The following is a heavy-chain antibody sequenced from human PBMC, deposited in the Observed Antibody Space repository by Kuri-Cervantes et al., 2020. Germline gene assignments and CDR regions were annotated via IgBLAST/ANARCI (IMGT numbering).Heavy chain of an antibody. Sequence: GESLKISCAASGFTFSNYAMSWVRQAPGKGLEWVSAISGSGGSTYYADSVKGRFTISRDNSKNTLYLQMNSLRAEDTAVYYCAKSSRQWLGAFDIWGQGTMVTVSS. J-gene: IGHJ3*02. CDR2: ISGSGGST. V-gene: IGHV3-23*01. CDR1: GFTFSNYA. D-gene: IGHD6-19*01. CDR3: AKSSRQWLGAFDI.